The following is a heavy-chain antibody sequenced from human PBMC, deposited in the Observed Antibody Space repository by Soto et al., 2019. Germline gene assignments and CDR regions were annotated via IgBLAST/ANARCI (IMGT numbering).Heavy chain of an antibody. CDR3: ARVGSGSYYDFNWFDA. D-gene: IGHD1-26*01. CDR1: GGSISTAGYY. J-gene: IGHJ5*02. Sequence: SDPLSLTFTVSGGSISTAGYYWSGIRQHPGKGLEWIGYIYYSGSTYYNPSLKSRVTISVDTSKNQFSLKLSSVTAADTAVYYCARVGSGSYYDFNWFDAQGQGKVVTVSS. CDR2: IYYSGST. V-gene: IGHV4-31*03.